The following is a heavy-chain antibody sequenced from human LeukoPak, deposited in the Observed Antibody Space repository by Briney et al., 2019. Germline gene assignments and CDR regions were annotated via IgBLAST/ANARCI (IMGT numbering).Heavy chain of an antibody. V-gene: IGHV3-9*01. CDR1: GFTFEDYA. J-gene: IGHJ4*02. CDR3: AKVSVAVAGSFDY. D-gene: IGHD6-19*01. CDR2: ISWNSENI. Sequence: GGSLRLSCAASGFTFEDYAMHWVRQAPGKGLEWVSGISWNSENIAYADCVKGRFTISRDNAKNSLYLQMNRLRPDDTAFYYCAKVSVAVAGSFDYWGQGTLVTVSP.